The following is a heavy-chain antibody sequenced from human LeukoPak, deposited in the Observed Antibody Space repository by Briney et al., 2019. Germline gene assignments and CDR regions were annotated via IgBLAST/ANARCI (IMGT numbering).Heavy chain of an antibody. Sequence: GGPLRLSCAASGFTSSDAWMSWVRQGPGKGLEWVGRIKSRTDGGTADYAAPVKGRFTISRDDSKNTLYLQMNSLKTDDTAVYYCATVAYCSGVSCYGAFDIWGQGTMVTVSS. D-gene: IGHD2-15*01. V-gene: IGHV3-15*01. CDR3: ATVAYCSGVSCYGAFDI. CDR1: GFTSSDAW. CDR2: IKSRTDGGTA. J-gene: IGHJ3*02.